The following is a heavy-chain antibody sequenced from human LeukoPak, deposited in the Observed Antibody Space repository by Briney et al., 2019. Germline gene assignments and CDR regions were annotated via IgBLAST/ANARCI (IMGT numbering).Heavy chain of an antibody. V-gene: IGHV3-48*01. Sequence: PGGSLRLSCAASGFTFSSYSMNWVRQAPGKGLEWVSYISSSSSTIYCADSVKGRFTISRDNAKNSLYLQMNSLRAEDTAVYYCARELDDFWSGYPIDYWGQGTLVTVSS. J-gene: IGHJ4*02. CDR2: ISSSSSTI. CDR3: ARELDDFWSGYPIDY. CDR1: GFTFSSYS. D-gene: IGHD3-3*01.